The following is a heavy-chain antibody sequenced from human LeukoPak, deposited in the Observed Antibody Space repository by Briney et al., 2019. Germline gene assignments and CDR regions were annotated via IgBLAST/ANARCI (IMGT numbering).Heavy chain of an antibody. CDR1: GGSLSPYY. V-gene: IGHV4-59*08. CDR3: ARLDSGDHGNIPH. J-gene: IGHJ1*01. Sequence: SETLSLTCTVSGGSLSPYYWSWIRQPPGKGLEWIGYIYHTGTTRYNPSLNSRVTISVETSKNQFSLRLNSVTAADTAIYYCARLDSGDHGNIPHWGQGTLVTVSS. CDR2: IYHTGTT. D-gene: IGHD1-26*01.